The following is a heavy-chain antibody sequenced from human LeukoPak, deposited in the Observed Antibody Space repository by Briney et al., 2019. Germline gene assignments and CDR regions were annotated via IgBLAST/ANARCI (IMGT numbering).Heavy chain of an antibody. CDR3: ARGSTYYDSSGQVPFDY. Sequence: GGSLRLSCVASGFTFSTYSMNWVRQAPGKGLEWVSYISSSSSTIYYADSVKGRFTISRDNAKNSLYLQMNSLRAEDTAVYYCARGSTYYDSSGQVPFDYWGQGTLVTVSS. D-gene: IGHD3-22*01. CDR1: GFTFSTYS. J-gene: IGHJ4*02. CDR2: ISSSSSTI. V-gene: IGHV3-48*01.